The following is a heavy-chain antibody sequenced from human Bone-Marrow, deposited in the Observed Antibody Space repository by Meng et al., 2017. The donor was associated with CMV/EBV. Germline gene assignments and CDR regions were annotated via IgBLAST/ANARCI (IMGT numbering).Heavy chain of an antibody. V-gene: IGHV4-59*12. CDR3: ARVGYYYGMDV. Sequence: SETLSLTCSVSGGSIRGYQWAWVRQAPGKGLEWIGHSSGRATYNPSLRSRVTISVDTSKNQFSLKLSSVTAADTAVYYCARVGYYYGMDVWGQGTTVTVSS. CDR1: GGSIRGYQ. J-gene: IGHJ6*02. CDR2: SSGRA.